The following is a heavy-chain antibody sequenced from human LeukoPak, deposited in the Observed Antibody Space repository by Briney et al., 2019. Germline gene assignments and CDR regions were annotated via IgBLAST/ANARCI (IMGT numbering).Heavy chain of an antibody. V-gene: IGHV1-69*04. CDR1: GGTFSSYA. CDR3: ARDFGAAGTGAFDI. Sequence: GSSVKVSCKASGGTFSSYAISWVRQAPGQGLEWMGRIIPILGIANYAQKFQGRVTITADKSTSTAYMELSSLRSEDTAVYYCARDFGAAGTGAFDIWGQGTMVTVSS. J-gene: IGHJ3*02. CDR2: IIPILGIA. D-gene: IGHD6-13*01.